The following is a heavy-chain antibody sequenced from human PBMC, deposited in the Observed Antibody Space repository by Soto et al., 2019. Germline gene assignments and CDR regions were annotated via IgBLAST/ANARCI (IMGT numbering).Heavy chain of an antibody. CDR2: THYSGSA. J-gene: IGHJ5*02. CDR3: ARTANWLDP. Sequence: SETLSLTCTVSGDSISGGSYHWGWIRQAPGKGLEWIGNTHYSGSAYYNPSLKSRVTISVDTSSSQVSLRLSSVTAADTAIYYCARTANWLDPWGQGTLVTVSS. CDR1: GDSISGGSYH. V-gene: IGHV4-39*01.